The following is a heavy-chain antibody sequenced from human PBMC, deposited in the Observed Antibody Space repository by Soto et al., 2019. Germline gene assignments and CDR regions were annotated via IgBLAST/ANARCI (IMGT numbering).Heavy chain of an antibody. CDR3: ARGYFGSTSCEYSNRFDP. CDR1: GYSFTSYL. CDR2: IYPGDFDT. Sequence: GESLKISCKGSGYSFTSYLIGWVRQMPGTGLEWMGIIYPGDFDTRYSPSFQGEVSISVDKSITTAYLEWSTLKTSDSAMYYCARGYFGSTSCEYSNRFDPWGQGTLVTVSS. V-gene: IGHV5-51*01. J-gene: IGHJ5*02. D-gene: IGHD2-2*01.